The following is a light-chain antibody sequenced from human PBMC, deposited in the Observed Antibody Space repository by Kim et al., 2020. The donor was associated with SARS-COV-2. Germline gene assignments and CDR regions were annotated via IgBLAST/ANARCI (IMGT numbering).Light chain of an antibody. CDR2: RNN. CDR3: AAWDDSLSGYV. J-gene: IGLJ1*01. Sequence: GPRVTVIGSVSSSNIRSNDETWYQQLPGTDPKLLIYRNNPRPSGVPDRFAGSKAGTSASLAISGLRSEDEADYYCAAWDDSLSGYVFGTGTKVTVL. CDR1: SSNIRSND. V-gene: IGLV1-47*01.